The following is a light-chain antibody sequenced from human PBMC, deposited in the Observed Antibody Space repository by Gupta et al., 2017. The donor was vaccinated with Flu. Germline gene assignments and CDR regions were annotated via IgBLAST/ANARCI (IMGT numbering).Light chain of an antibody. CDR1: QSVSDY. Sequence: DRADLSCSASQSVSDYMVCYQQKPGQTPRLLLFSPSTRAAGIPPRFSVSGSGTDFTLTISSLEPEDFAVYYCQQRSNWPMYTFGQGTRLDI. CDR2: SPS. J-gene: IGKJ2*01. CDR3: QQRSNWPMYT. V-gene: IGKV3-11*01.